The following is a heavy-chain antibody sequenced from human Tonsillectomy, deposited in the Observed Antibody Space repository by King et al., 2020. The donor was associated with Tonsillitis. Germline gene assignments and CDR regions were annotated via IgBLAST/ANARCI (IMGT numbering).Heavy chain of an antibody. CDR3: ARTADSSSSAYFDY. D-gene: IGHD6-6*01. J-gene: IGHJ4*02. CDR1: GFSLSTSGMR. Sequence: VTLKESGPALVKPTQTLTLTCTFSGFSLSTSGMRVSWIRQPPGKALEWLARIDWDDDKFYSTSLKTRLTISKDPSKNQVVLTMTNMDPVDTATYYCARTADSSSSAYFDYWGQGTLVTVSS. CDR2: IDWDDDK. V-gene: IGHV2-70*04.